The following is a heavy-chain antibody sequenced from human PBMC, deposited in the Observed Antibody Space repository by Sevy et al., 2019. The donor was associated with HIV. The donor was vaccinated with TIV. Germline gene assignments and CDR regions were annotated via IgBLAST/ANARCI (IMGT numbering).Heavy chain of an antibody. J-gene: IGHJ6*02. D-gene: IGHD2-15*01. V-gene: IGHV3-30*18. CDR2: ISYDGSNK. CDR1: GFTFSSYG. Sequence: GGCLRLSCAASGFTFSSYGMHWVRQAPGKGLEWMAVISYDGSNKYYADSVKGRFTISRDNSKNTLYLQMNSLRAEDTAVYYCAKDLEILVVVAATYGMDVWGQGTTVTVSS. CDR3: AKDLEILVVVAATYGMDV.